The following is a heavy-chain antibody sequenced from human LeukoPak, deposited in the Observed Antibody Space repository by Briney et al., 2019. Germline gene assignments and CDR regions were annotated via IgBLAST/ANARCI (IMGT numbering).Heavy chain of an antibody. CDR1: GGSISSGDYY. CDR3: ARGPKEGLAFDP. CDR2: IYYSGST. Sequence: SETLSLTCTVSGGSISSGDYYWSWIRQPPGKGLEWIGYIYYSGSTYYNPSLKSRVTISVDTSKNQFSLKLSSVTAADTAVYYCARGPKEGLAFDPWGQGTLVTVSS. D-gene: IGHD3/OR15-3a*01. V-gene: IGHV4-30-4*01. J-gene: IGHJ5*02.